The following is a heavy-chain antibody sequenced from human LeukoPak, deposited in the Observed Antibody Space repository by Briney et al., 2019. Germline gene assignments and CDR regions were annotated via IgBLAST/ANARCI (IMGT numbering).Heavy chain of an antibody. J-gene: IGHJ5*02. Sequence: GASVNVSCKPSGYTFTLYDINWVRQAAGQGLEWMGWMHPDSGNTDFAQKFQGRVTMTRNTSISTAYMELSSLTSEDTAVYYCAVHLPGDYLDPWGQGTLVTVSS. CDR1: GYTFTLYD. V-gene: IGHV1-8*01. CDR2: MHPDSGNT. D-gene: IGHD4-17*01. CDR3: AVHLPGDYLDP.